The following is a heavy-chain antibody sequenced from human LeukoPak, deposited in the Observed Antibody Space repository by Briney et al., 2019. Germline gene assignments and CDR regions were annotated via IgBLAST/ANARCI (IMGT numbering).Heavy chain of an antibody. J-gene: IGHJ6*02. Sequence: GGSLRLSCAASGFTFSSYSMNWVRQAPGKGLEWVSSISSSSSYIYYADSVKGRFTISRDNAKNSLYLQMNSLRAEDTAVYYCARDHYDILTGYYRTHYYGMDVWGQGTTVTVSS. CDR2: ISSSSSYI. V-gene: IGHV3-21*01. D-gene: IGHD3-9*01. CDR1: GFTFSSYS. CDR3: ARDHYDILTGYYRTHYYGMDV.